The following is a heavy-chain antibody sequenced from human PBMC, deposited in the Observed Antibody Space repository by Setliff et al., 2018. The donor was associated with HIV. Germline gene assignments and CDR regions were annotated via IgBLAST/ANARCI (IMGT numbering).Heavy chain of an antibody. Sequence: SETLSLTCTVSGGSISSYYWSWIRQPPGKGLEWIGYIYYSESNNYNPSLKSRVTISVDTSKNQFSLKLSSVTAADTAVYYCARSVRGYDYYYYYYMDVWGKGTTVTVS. CDR3: ARSVRGYDYYYYYYMDV. CDR1: GGSISSYY. CDR2: IYYSESN. D-gene: IGHD5-12*01. V-gene: IGHV4-59*01. J-gene: IGHJ6*03.